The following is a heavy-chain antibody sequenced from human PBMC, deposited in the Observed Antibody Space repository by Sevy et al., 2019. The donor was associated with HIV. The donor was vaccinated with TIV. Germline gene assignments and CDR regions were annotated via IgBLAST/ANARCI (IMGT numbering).Heavy chain of an antibody. CDR2: ISSRSTFT. CDR1: GFTFKDDC. D-gene: IGHD3-10*01. Sequence: GGSLRLSCVGSGFTFKDDCMTWVRQAPGKGLEWVSYISSRSTFTYYADSVKGRFTISRDNAQNSMFLQMNSVRPEDTAVYYCARDRDDYASGRRHPYYYYHGMDVWGQGTTVTVSS. V-gene: IGHV3-21*01. J-gene: IGHJ6*02. CDR3: ARDRDDYASGRRHPYYYYHGMDV.